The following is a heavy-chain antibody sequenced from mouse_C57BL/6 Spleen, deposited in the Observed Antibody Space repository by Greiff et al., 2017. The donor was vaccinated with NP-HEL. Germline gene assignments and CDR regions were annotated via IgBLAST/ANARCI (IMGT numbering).Heavy chain of an antibody. D-gene: IGHD2-5*01. CDR3: SYYSNFPYAMGD. CDR1: GFNIKDYH. CDR2: IYPEDGET. V-gene: IGHV14-2*01. Sequence: VQLQQSGAELVKPGASVKLSCTASGFNIKDYHMHRVKQRTEQGLEWIGRIYPEDGETKYAPKFQGKATITADTSSNTAYLQLSSLTSEDTGVYYCSYYSNFPYAMGDWGKGTSVTVAS. J-gene: IGHJ4*01.